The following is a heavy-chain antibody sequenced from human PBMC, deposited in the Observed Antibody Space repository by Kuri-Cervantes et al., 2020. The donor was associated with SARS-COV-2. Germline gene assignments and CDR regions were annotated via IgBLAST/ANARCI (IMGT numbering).Heavy chain of an antibody. V-gene: IGHV3-13*03. CDR2: IGTAGDT. CDR1: GFTFSSYD. J-gene: IGHJ3*01. D-gene: IGHD3-9*01. Sequence: GGSLRLSCAACGFTFSSYDMHWVRQATGKGLEWVSAIGTAGDTYYPGSVKGQFTISRENAKNSLYLQMNSLRADDTAVYHCAKSLADWTNDAYDAWGQGTTVTVSS. CDR3: AKSLADWTNDAYDA.